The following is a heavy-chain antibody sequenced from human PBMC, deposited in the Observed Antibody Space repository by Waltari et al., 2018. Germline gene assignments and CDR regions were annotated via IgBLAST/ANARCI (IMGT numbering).Heavy chain of an antibody. CDR2: IYWNVDK. J-gene: IGHJ4*02. Sequence: QITLKESGPTLVKTTQTVTLTCPFSGFARSTSGVGVGWIRQPPGKALEWLALIYWNVDKRYSPSLKSRTTITKDTSKTRLVLTMTNMDPVDTATYYCAHIIDPVGYHHNYYFDYWGQGTLVTVSS. V-gene: IGHV2-5*01. CDR1: GFARSTSGVG. D-gene: IGHD1-20*01. CDR3: AHIIDPVGYHHNYYFDY.